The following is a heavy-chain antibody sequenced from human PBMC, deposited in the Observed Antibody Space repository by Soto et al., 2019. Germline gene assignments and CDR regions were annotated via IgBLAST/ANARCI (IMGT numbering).Heavy chain of an antibody. Sequence: QVQLVESGGGVVQPGRSLRLSCAASGFTFSSYGMHWVRQAPGKGLEWVAVIWYDGSNKYYADSVKGRFTISRDNSKNTLYLQMNSLRAEDTAVYYCAREDTYCGGDCYLDYWGQGTLVTVSS. D-gene: IGHD2-21*02. CDR3: AREDTYCGGDCYLDY. CDR1: GFTFSSYG. CDR2: IWYDGSNK. V-gene: IGHV3-33*01. J-gene: IGHJ4*02.